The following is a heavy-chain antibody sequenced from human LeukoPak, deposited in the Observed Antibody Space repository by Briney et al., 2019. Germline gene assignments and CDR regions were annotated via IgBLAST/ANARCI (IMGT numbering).Heavy chain of an antibody. V-gene: IGHV1-69*01. CDR3: ASRYCSSTSCPEPTGFDP. CDR2: IIPIFGTA. D-gene: IGHD2-2*01. J-gene: IGHJ5*02. CDR1: GGTFSSYA. Sequence: GSSVKVSCKASGGTFSSYAISWVRQAPGQGLEWMGGIIPIFGTANYAQKFQGRVTITADESTSTAYMELSRLRSDDTAVYYCASRYCSSTSCPEPTGFDPWGQGTLVTVSS.